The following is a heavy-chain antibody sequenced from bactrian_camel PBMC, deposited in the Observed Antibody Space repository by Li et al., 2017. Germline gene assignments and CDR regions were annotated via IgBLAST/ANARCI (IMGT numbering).Heavy chain of an antibody. Sequence: HVQLVESGGGSVQAGGTLRLSCARSESALGSVGCMGWFRQAPGKEREGVAAIDSDGIASYADSVKGRFTVSRDNANNTVNLMMNSLKPEDTAMYYCAAGQGVGWCLDVIRVGAEADFDYWGHGTQVTVS. CDR3: AAGQGVGWCLDVIRVGAEADFDY. V-gene: IGHV3-3*01. CDR1: ESALGSVG. D-gene: IGHD5*01. J-gene: IGHJ6*01. CDR2: IDSDGIA.